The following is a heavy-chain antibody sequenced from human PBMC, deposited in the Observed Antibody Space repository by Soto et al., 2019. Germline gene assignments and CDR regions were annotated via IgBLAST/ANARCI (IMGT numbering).Heavy chain of an antibody. Sequence: GGSLRLSCAASGFTFSSYAMSWVRQAPGKGLEWVSAISGSGGSTYYADSVKGRCTISRDNSKNTLYLQMNSLRAEDTAVYYCAKASTVTAGTPVDYWGQGTLVTVSS. CDR1: GFTFSSYA. J-gene: IGHJ4*02. CDR3: AKASTVTAGTPVDY. D-gene: IGHD4-17*01. V-gene: IGHV3-23*01. CDR2: ISGSGGST.